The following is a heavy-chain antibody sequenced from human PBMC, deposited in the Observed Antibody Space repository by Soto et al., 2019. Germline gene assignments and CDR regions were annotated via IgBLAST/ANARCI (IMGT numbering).Heavy chain of an antibody. CDR2: IYYSGST. J-gene: IGHJ4*02. CDR1: GGSISSSSYY. V-gene: IGHV4-39*01. CDR3: ARILWFGGGEYFDY. D-gene: IGHD3-10*01. Sequence: QLQLQESGPGLVKPLETLSLTCTVSGGSISSSSYYWGWIRQPPGKGLEWIGSIYYSGSTYYNPSLKSRVTISVDTSKNQFSLKLSSVTAADTAVYYCARILWFGGGEYFDYWGQGTLVTVSS.